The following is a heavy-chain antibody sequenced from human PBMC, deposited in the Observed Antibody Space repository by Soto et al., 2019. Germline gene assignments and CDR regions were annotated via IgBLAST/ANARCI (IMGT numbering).Heavy chain of an antibody. Sequence: QVQLVQSGAEEKKPGASVKVSCKASGYTFTNYAMHWVRQAPGQRLEWMGWINAGNGNTKYSQKVQGRVTITRDTTATTAYMELSSLRSEGTAVYYWACSFVVVTDIAYWRQGALVTVSS. CDR2: INAGNGNT. CDR1: GYTFTNYA. CDR3: ACSFVVVTDIAY. D-gene: IGHD2-21*02. V-gene: IGHV1-3*05. J-gene: IGHJ4*02.